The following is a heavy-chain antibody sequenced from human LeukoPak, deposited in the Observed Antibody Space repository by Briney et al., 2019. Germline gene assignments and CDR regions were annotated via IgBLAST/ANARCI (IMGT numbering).Heavy chain of an antibody. D-gene: IGHD2-2*02. J-gene: IGHJ5*02. CDR2: INPNSGGT. CDR3: ARGLDCSSTSCYISEWFDP. CDR1: GYTFTGYY. V-gene: IGHV1-2*02. Sequence: GASVKVSCKASGYTFTGYYMHWVRQAPGQGLELMGCINPNSGGTNYAQKFQSRVTMTRDTSISTAYMELSRLRSDDTAVHYCARGLDCSSTSCYISEWFDPWGQGTLVTVSS.